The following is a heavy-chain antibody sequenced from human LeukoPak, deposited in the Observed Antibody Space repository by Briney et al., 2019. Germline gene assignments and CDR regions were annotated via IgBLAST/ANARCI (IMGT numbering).Heavy chain of an antibody. CDR2: ISDGGSRT. Sequence: HSGGSLRLSCAASGFSFSSYAVSWVRQAPGKGLEWVSGISDGGSRTYYADSVKGRFTISRHNSGNTLYLQMNSLRAEDTAVYYCARVGPGYTYVYGAPYYFDSWGQGTLVTVSS. D-gene: IGHD5-18*01. J-gene: IGHJ4*02. CDR1: GFSFSSYA. V-gene: IGHV3-23*01. CDR3: ARVGPGYTYVYGAPYYFDS.